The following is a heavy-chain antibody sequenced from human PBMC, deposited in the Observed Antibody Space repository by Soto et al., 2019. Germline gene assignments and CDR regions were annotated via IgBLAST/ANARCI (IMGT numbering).Heavy chain of an antibody. CDR1: GFSISEYF. CDR2: VYYLGST. V-gene: IGHV4-59*01. Sequence: NPXETLALTCAVSGFSISEYFWGWIRQSPGKGLEWIGYVYYLGSTDYNPSLKSRVTISVDTSKRQFSLKLSSVTVADTAVYYCARDGYDGSGSPYPAYWGPGAQVTVSS. CDR3: ARDGYDGSGSPYPAY. D-gene: IGHD3-10*01. J-gene: IGHJ4*02.